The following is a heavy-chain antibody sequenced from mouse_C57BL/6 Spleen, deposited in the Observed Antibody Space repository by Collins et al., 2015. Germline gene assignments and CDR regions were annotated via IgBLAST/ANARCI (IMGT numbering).Heavy chain of an antibody. CDR2: IWSGGST. V-gene: IGHV2-2*02. CDR1: GFSLTSYG. D-gene: IGHD2-3*01. Sequence: QVQLKQSGPGLVQPSQSLSITCTVSGFSLTSYGVHWVRQSPGKGLEWLGVIWSGGSTDYNAAFISRLSISKDNSKSQVFFKMNSLQANDTAIYYCARNWILRNYYAMDYWGSRNLSHRLL. CDR3: ARNWILRNYYAMDY. J-gene: IGHJ4*01.